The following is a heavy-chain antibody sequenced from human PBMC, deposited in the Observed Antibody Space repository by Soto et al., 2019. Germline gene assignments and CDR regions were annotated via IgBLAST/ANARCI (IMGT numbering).Heavy chain of an antibody. Sequence: SETPSLTCAVYGGSFSGYYWSWIRQPPGKGLEWIGEINHSGSTNYNPSLKSRVTISVDTSKNQFSLKLSSVTAADTAVYYCARLHSSSQGIVDYWGQGTLVTVSS. CDR2: INHSGST. CDR1: GGSFSGYY. D-gene: IGHD6-13*01. V-gene: IGHV4-34*01. CDR3: ARLHSSSQGIVDY. J-gene: IGHJ4*02.